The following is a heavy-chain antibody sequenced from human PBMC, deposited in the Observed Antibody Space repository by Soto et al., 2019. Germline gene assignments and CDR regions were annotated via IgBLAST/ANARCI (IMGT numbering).Heavy chain of an antibody. J-gene: IGHJ4*02. V-gene: IGHV3-73*02. CDR2: IKNKANNYAT. CDR3: VPYFNTASCYITRSND. Sequence: EVQLVESGGGLVQPGGSLKLSCAASGFIFSGSAMHWVRQASGKGLEWVGHIKNKANNYATAYAASVSGRFSISRDESRSTAYLQMNNLKTEDTAVYYCVPYFNTASCYITRSNDWGQGTLVTVSS. CDR1: GFIFSGSA. D-gene: IGHD2-2*02.